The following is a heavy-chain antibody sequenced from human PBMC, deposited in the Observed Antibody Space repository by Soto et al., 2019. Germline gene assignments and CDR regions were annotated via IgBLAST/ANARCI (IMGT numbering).Heavy chain of an antibody. V-gene: IGHV4-31*03. D-gene: IGHD3-9*01. Sequence: PSETPSLTCIVSGGSISSGGYYWSWIRQHPGKGLEWIGYIYYSGSTYYNPSLKSRVTISVDTSKNQFSLKLSSVTAADTAVYYCARDGGRADYDILTGYSNNWFDPWGQGTLVTVSS. J-gene: IGHJ5*02. CDR2: IYYSGST. CDR3: ARDGGRADYDILTGYSNNWFDP. CDR1: GGSISSGGYY.